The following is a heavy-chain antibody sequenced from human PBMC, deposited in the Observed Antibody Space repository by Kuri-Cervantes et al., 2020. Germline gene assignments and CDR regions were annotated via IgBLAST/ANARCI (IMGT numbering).Heavy chain of an antibody. J-gene: IGHJ4*02. V-gene: IGHV3-53*01. Sequence: GESLKISCAASGFTVSSNYMSWVRQAPGKGLEWVSVLYSGGKTYYADSVKGRFTISRDNSKNTLYLQMNSLRAEDTAVYYCAKGWGYITMIVPFDYWGQGTLVTVSS. CDR1: GFTVSSNY. CDR2: LYSGGKT. CDR3: AKGWGYITMIVPFDY. D-gene: IGHD3-22*01.